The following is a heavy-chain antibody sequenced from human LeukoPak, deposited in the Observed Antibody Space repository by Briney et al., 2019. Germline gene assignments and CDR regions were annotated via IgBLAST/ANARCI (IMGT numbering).Heavy chain of an antibody. J-gene: IGHJ6*02. CDR3: ARDHCTSNGCYEIYYYGMDV. V-gene: IGHV1-2*02. D-gene: IGHD2-2*01. Sequence: ASVKVSCKASGYTFTDYCIHWVRQAPGQGLEWMGWINPNSGGTNYAQKFQGRVTMTRDTSISTAYMELSRLRSDDTAVYYCARDHCTSNGCYEIYYYGMDVWGQGTTVTVSS. CDR2: INPNSGGT. CDR1: GYTFTDYC.